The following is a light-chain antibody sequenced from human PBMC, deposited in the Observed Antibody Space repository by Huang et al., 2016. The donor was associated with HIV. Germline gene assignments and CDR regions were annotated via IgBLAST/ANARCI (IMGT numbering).Light chain of an antibody. CDR2: KAS. J-gene: IGKJ1*01. Sequence: QMTQSPSTLSASVGDRVTITCRASKSFGAYLAWYQHQPGKAPRLLIYKASYLQSGVPSRFSGGGSGTDFTLTINSLQPDDSATYYCQEYSTYSAFGQGTNVEVK. CDR1: KSFGAY. CDR3: QEYSTYSA. V-gene: IGKV1-5*03.